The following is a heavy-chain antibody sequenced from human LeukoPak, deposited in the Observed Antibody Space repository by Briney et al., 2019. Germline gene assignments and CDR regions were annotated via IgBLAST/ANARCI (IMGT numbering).Heavy chain of an antibody. D-gene: IGHD3-22*01. CDR1: GYSFTSYW. CDR3: ARLPYYYDFSGYYIDY. Sequence: GESLRISCKGSGYSFTSYWITWVRQMPGKGLEWMGTIDPSDSYTNYSSSFQGHVTISADKSISTAYMQWSSLKASDTAMYYCARLPYYYDFSGYYIDYWGQGTLVTVSS. V-gene: IGHV5-10-1*01. J-gene: IGHJ4*02. CDR2: IDPSDSYT.